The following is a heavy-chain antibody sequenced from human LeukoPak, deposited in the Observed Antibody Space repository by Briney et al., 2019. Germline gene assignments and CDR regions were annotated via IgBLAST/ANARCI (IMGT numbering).Heavy chain of an antibody. D-gene: IGHD6-13*01. Sequence: GGSLRLSCSASGFPFSSHEMNWVRQAPGKGLECVSGISGSAKTRYYADSMKGRLTISRDNVKNSLDLQMNNLRAEDTAVYYCAKDAAGPEYWGQGTLVTVSS. CDR2: ISGSAKTR. J-gene: IGHJ4*02. CDR1: GFPFSSHE. V-gene: IGHV3-48*03. CDR3: AKDAAGPEY.